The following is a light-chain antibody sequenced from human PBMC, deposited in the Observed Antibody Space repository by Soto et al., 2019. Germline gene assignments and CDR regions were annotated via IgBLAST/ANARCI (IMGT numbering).Light chain of an antibody. V-gene: IGKV3D-15*01. CDR3: QHYNNWPPYT. CDR2: GAS. CDR1: QRISSN. Sequence: EIVMTQSPDTLSVSPGERATLSCRASQRISSNLAWYQQKPGQAPRLLIYGASTRATGVPARFSGSGSGTAFTLTISNLQSEDCAVYYCQHYNNWPPYTFGQGTK. J-gene: IGKJ2*01.